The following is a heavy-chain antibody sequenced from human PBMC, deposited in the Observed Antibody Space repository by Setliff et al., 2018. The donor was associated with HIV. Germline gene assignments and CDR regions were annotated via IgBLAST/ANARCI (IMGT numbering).Heavy chain of an antibody. D-gene: IGHD3-22*01. CDR2: MVPILNT. CDR1: GGTFRSHE. CDR3: ARGGGGYYYVGAVDI. J-gene: IGHJ3*02. Sequence: GASVKVSCKASGGTFRSHEISWVRQAPGQGLEWMGGMVPILNTGYAQKFQGRVTMTGNTSISTAYMELSSLRSEDTAVYYCARGGGGYYYVGAVDIWGQGTVVTVSS. V-gene: IGHV1-8*02.